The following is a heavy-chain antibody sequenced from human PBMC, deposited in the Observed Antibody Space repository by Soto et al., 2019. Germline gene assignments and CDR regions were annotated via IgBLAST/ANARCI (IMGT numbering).Heavy chain of an antibody. D-gene: IGHD6-25*01. CDR3: ATEFGYRSGQNDH. J-gene: IGHJ4*02. Sequence: EVQLVESGGGLVKPGESLRLSCAASGFDFNKAWLSWVRQVPGKGLEWVGRLKGKNAGGTIDHAAPVTGRFTISGDDSTNMFYLQMNSLKIKDTAVYFCATEFGYRSGQNDHWGQGTLVTVSS. CDR1: GFDFNKAW. V-gene: IGHV3-15*07. CDR2: LKGKNAGGTI.